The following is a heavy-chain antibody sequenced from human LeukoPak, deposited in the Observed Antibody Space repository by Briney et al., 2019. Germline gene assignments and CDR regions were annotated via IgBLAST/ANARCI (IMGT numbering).Heavy chain of an antibody. CDR1: GGSFSGYY. D-gene: IGHD2-15*01. V-gene: IGHV4-34*01. CDR2: INHSGST. J-gene: IGHJ4*02. Sequence: SETLSLTCAVYGGSFSGYYWSWIRQPPGKGLEWIGEINHSGSTNYNPSLKSRVTISVDTSKNQFSLKLSSVTAADTAVYYCAREDIVVVVAATGARPFDYWGQGTLVTVSS. CDR3: AREDIVVVVAATGARPFDY.